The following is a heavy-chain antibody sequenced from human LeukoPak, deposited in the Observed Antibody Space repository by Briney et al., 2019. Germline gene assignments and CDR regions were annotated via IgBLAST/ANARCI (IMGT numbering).Heavy chain of an antibody. J-gene: IGHJ4*02. Sequence: GGALRLSCAASGFTFSSYSMNWVRQAPGKGLEWVSSISSSSSYIYYADSVKGRFTISRDNAKNSLYLQMNSLRAEDTAVYYCAGWADSVAAAGHDYWGQGTLVTVSS. CDR3: AGWADSVAAAGHDY. V-gene: IGHV3-21*01. CDR1: GFTFSSYS. CDR2: ISSSSSYI. D-gene: IGHD6-13*01.